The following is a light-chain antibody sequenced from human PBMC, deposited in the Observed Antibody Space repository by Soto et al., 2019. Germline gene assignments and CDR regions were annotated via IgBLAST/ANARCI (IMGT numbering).Light chain of an antibody. CDR3: QQHYSYPST. CDR2: AAS. V-gene: IGKV1-8*01. CDR1: QGISSY. J-gene: IGKJ1*01. Sequence: IRMTQSPSSFSASTGDRVTITCRASQGISSYLAWYQQKPGKAPKLLIYAASTLQSGVPSRFSGSGSGTDFTLTISCLQSEDFATYYCQQHYSYPSTFGQGTKVEIK.